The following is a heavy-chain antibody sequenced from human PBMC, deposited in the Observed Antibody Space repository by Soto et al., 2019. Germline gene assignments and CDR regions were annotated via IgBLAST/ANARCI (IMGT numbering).Heavy chain of an antibody. CDR1: GFTFSSYD. J-gene: IGHJ4*02. Sequence: GGSLRLSCAASGFTFSSYDMHWVRQATGKGLEWVSAIGTAGDPYYPGSVKGRFTISRENAKNSLYLQMNSLRAGDTAVYYCARSRYVSSGYYLEPFDYWGQGTLVTVSS. CDR3: ARSRYVSSGYYLEPFDY. CDR2: IGTAGDP. D-gene: IGHD3-22*01. V-gene: IGHV3-13*05.